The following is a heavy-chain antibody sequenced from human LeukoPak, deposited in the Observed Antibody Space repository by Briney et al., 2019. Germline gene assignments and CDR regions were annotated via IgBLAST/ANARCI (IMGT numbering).Heavy chain of an antibody. V-gene: IGHV3-30*02. Sequence: GGSLRLSCAASGFTFSSYGMPWVRQAPGKGLEWVAFIRYDGSNKYYADSVKGRFTISRDNSKNTLYLQMHSLRAEDTAVYYCAKDQGYSYGTYYFDYWGQGTLVTVSS. J-gene: IGHJ4*02. D-gene: IGHD5-18*01. CDR1: GFTFSSYG. CDR2: IRYDGSNK. CDR3: AKDQGYSYGTYYFDY.